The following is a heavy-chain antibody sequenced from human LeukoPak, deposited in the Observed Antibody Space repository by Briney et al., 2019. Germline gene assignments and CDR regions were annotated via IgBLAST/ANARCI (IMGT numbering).Heavy chain of an antibody. CDR1: GGSFSGYY. D-gene: IGHD3-10*01. Sequence: SETLSLTCAVYGGSFSGYYWSWIRQPLGKGLEWIGEINHSGSTNYNPSLKSRVTISVDTSKNQFSLKLSSVTATDTAVYYCARLTGSWFDPWGQGTLVTVSS. CDR2: INHSGST. J-gene: IGHJ5*02. CDR3: ARLTGSWFDP. V-gene: IGHV4-34*01.